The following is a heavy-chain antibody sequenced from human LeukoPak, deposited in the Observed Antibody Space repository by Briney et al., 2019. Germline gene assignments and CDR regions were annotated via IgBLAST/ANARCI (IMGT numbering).Heavy chain of an antibody. CDR2: INHSGST. CDR1: GGSFNGYY. D-gene: IGHD3-10*01. J-gene: IGHJ3*02. Sequence: PSETLSLTCAIYGGSFNGYYWSWIRQPPGKGLEWIGEINHSGSTNYNPSLKSRVTISVDTSKNQFSLKLSSVTAADTAVYYCARFRSHDAFDIWGQGTMVTVSS. CDR3: ARFRSHDAFDI. V-gene: IGHV4-34*01.